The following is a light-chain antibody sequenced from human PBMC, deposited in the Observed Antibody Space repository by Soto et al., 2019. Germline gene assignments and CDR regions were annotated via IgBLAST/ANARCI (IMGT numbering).Light chain of an antibody. V-gene: IGLV2-14*03. CDR3: NSYTSSSTRV. J-gene: IGLJ1*01. CDR1: SSDVGRYNY. CDR2: DVT. Sequence: QSALTQPASVSGSPGQSITISCTGSSSDVGRYNYVSWYQQHPGKAPKLMIYDVTNRPSGVSNRFSGSKSGNTASLTISGLQAEDEADYYCNSYTSSSTRVFGTRTKVTVL.